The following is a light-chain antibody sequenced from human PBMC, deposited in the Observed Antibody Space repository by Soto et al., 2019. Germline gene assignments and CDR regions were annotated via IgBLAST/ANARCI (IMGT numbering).Light chain of an antibody. Sequence: QPVLTQSSSASASLGSSVNLTCTLSSGHRSYIIAWHQQQPGKAPRFLMRLESSGSQNKGSGVPDSFSGSSSGAARYLTISKLQSEDEADYYCETWNSNTRVFGGGTKLTVL. V-gene: IGLV4-60*03. CDR2: LESSGSQ. J-gene: IGLJ3*02. CDR3: ETWNSNTRV. CDR1: SGHRSYI.